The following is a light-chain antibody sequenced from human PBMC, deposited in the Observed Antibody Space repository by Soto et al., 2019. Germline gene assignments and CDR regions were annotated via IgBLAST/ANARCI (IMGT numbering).Light chain of an antibody. V-gene: IGLV2-11*01. CDR1: SSDVGGYNF. Sequence: QSALTQPRSVSGSPGQSVTISCTGTSSDVGGYNFVSWYQLHPGKAPKLMIYDVSKRPSGVPDRLSGSKSGNTASLTISGLQAEDEADYYCCSYAGSYTWVFGTGTKLTVL. J-gene: IGLJ1*01. CDR3: CSYAGSYTWV. CDR2: DVS.